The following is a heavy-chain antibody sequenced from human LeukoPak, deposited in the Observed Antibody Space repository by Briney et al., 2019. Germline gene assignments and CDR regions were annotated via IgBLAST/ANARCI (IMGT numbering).Heavy chain of an antibody. Sequence: PGGSLRLSCTASGFPFSSYAMHWVRQAPGKGLEWVAVISYDGSNKYYADSVKGRLTISRDNSKNTLYLQMNSLRAEDTAVYYCARDLLEMATNLDPWGQGTLVTVSS. CDR3: ARDLLEMATNLDP. D-gene: IGHD5-24*01. V-gene: IGHV3-30-3*01. CDR2: ISYDGSNK. CDR1: GFPFSSYA. J-gene: IGHJ5*02.